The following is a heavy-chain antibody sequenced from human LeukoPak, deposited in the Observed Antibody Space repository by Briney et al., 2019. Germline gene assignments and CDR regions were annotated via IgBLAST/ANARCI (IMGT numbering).Heavy chain of an antibody. CDR3: ARDVVGPLDY. Sequence: PGGSLRLSCAASGFTFSSYTMNWVRQAPGKGLEWISYITSSSSTIYYADSVKGRFTISRDNAKNLLYLQMNSLRAEDTAVYYCARDVVGPLDYWGQGTLVTVSS. CDR2: ITSSSSTI. J-gene: IGHJ4*02. CDR1: GFTFSSYT. D-gene: IGHD2-21*01. V-gene: IGHV3-48*04.